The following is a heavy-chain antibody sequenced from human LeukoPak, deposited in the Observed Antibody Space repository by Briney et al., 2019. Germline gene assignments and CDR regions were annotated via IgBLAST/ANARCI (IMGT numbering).Heavy chain of an antibody. CDR2: IYYSGNT. V-gene: IGHV4-59*01. CDR3: ARDGNPWNLDV. J-gene: IGHJ2*01. CDR1: GGSISTYY. Sequence: SETLSLTCTVSGGSISTYYWTWVRQPPGKGLEWIGYIYYSGNTNYNPSLKSRVTISVDTSKNQFSLKLSSVTAADTAVYYCARDGNPWNLDVWGRGTLVTVSS. D-gene: IGHD1-14*01.